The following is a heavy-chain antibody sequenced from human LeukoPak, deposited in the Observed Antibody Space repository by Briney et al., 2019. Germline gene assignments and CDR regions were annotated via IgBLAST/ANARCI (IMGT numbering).Heavy chain of an antibody. CDR2: ISSNGGST. Sequence: GGSLRLSCAASVFTFSIYAMHWVRQAPGKGLEYVSAISSNGGSTYYANSVKGRFTISRDNSKNTLYLQMGSLRAEDMAVYYCARVPLRYYDLWGQGTLVTVAS. V-gene: IGHV3-64*01. CDR3: ARVPLRYYDL. CDR1: VFTFSIYA. J-gene: IGHJ4*02.